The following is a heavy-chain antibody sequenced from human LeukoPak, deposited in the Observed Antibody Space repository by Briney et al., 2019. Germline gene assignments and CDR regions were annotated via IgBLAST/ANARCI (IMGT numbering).Heavy chain of an antibody. Sequence: GGSLRLSCAASGFTFDDYAMHWVRQAPGKGLEWVSGISWNSGSIGYADSVKGRFTISRDNAKNSLYLQMNSLRSEDTAAYYCAGGTRPTDMGKLPAFDIWGQGTMVTVSS. CDR1: GFTFDDYA. V-gene: IGHV3-9*01. J-gene: IGHJ3*02. CDR3: AGGTRPTDMGKLPAFDI. CDR2: ISWNSGSI. D-gene: IGHD2-15*01.